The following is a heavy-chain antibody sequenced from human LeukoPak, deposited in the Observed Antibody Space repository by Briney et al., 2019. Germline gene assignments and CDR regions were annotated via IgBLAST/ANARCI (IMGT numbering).Heavy chain of an antibody. J-gene: IGHJ4*02. D-gene: IGHD5-24*01. Sequence: GGSLRLSCAASGFTFSSYAMSWVRQAPGKGLEWVSTISGSGGRTYNADSVKGRFTISRDNSKNTLYLQMNSLRTEDTAVYYCARSRDGYNPLFFPYWGQRPLVTVSS. CDR1: GFTFSSYA. CDR2: ISGSGGRT. V-gene: IGHV3-23*01. CDR3: ARSRDGYNPLFFPY.